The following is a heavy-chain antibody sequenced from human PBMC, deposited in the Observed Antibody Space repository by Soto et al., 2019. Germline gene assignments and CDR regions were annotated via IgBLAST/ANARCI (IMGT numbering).Heavy chain of an antibody. D-gene: IGHD2-21*02. CDR2: ISRNGGST. CDR1: GFTFSSYA. J-gene: IGHJ4*02. CDR3: ARSGLPFEY. V-gene: IGHV3-64*01. Sequence: EVQLVESGGGLVQPGGSLRLSCAASGFTFSSYAMHWVRLAPGKGLEYVSGISRNGGSTYYANSVKGRFTISRDNSKSTLYLQVGSLRAEDMAVYYCARSGLPFEYWGQGTLVTVSS.